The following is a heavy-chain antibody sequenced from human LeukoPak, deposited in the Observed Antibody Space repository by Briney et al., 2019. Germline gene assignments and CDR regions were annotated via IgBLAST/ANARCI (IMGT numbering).Heavy chain of an antibody. CDR3: AKPLAGSSWYFDY. V-gene: IGHV3-33*06. Sequence: PGGSLRLSCAASGFTFSSYSMNWVRQAPGKGLEWVALIWYDGSSKHYADSVRGRFTISRDNSKNTLYLQMNSLRAEDTAVYYCAKPLAGSSWYFDYWGQGTLVTVSS. D-gene: IGHD6-13*01. CDR1: GFTFSSYS. J-gene: IGHJ4*02. CDR2: IWYDGSSK.